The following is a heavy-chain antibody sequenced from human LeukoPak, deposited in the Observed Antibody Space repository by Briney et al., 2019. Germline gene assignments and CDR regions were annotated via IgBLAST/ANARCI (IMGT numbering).Heavy chain of an antibody. CDR2: TYYRSKWFN. V-gene: IGHV6-1*01. Sequence: ASQTLSLTCVISGDGVSTNNAAAWNWSRQSPSRGLEWLGRTYYRSKWFNEYAISVKSRMLINADTSRNQFSLQLNSVTPEDTAMYYCARGTRNAFDSWGQGTLVTVSS. CDR1: GDGVSTNNAAA. CDR3: ARGTRNAFDS. D-gene: IGHD2-2*01. J-gene: IGHJ4*02.